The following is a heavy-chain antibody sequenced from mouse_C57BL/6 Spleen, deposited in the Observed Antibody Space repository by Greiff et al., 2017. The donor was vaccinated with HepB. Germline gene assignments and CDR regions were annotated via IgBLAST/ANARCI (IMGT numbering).Heavy chain of an antibody. CDR3: TRPSTTVVAMDY. CDR2: IDPETGGT. D-gene: IGHD1-1*01. V-gene: IGHV1-15*01. Sequence: VQLQQSGAELVRPGASVTLSCKASGYTFTDYEMHWVKQTPVHGLEWIGAIDPETGGTTYHQKFKGKAILTADKSSSTAYMELRSLTSEDSAVYYWTRPSTTVVAMDYWGQGTTLTVAS. CDR1: GYTFTDYE. J-gene: IGHJ2*01.